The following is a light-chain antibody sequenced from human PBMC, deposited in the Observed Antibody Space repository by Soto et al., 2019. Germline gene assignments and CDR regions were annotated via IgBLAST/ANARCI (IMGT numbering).Light chain of an antibody. V-gene: IGLV2-14*01. Sequence: QSALTQPASVSGSPGQSITISCTGTSSDVGDYNCVSWYQRHPGKAPKLMIYDVSDRPSGVSNRFSGSKSANTASLTISGLQAEDEADYYCNSYTSSSNVLFGGGTKLTVL. CDR3: NSYTSSSNVL. CDR2: DVS. J-gene: IGLJ2*01. CDR1: SSDVGDYNC.